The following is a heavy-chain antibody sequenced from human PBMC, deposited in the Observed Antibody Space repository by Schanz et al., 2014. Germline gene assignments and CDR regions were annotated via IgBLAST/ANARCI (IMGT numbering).Heavy chain of an antibody. CDR1: GFSFSSYA. V-gene: IGHV3-23*01. CDR2: MNESHSTI. Sequence: EVQLLESGGGLVQPGGSLRLSCAASGFSFSSYAMGWVRQARGKGLEWVSAMNESHSTIYYADSVRGRFTISRDNAENTLYLQMNSLRPEDTAVYFCAKDLGVDCGDGCFNWYFDLWGRGTLVTVSS. D-gene: IGHD2-21*02. CDR3: AKDLGVDCGDGCFNWYFDL. J-gene: IGHJ2*01.